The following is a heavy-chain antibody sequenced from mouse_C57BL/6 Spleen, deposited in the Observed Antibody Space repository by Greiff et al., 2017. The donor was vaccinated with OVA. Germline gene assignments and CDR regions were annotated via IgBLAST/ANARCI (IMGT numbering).Heavy chain of an antibody. V-gene: IGHV6-3*01. J-gene: IGHJ2*01. D-gene: IGHD1-1*01. CDR3: TSYYYGISYYFDY. Sequence: EVQLVESGGGLVQPGGSMKLSCVASGFTFSNYWMNWVRQSPEKGLEWVAQIRLKSDNYATHYAESVKGRFTISRDDSKSSVYLQMNNLRAEDTGIYYCTSYYYGISYYFDYWGQGTTLTVSS. CDR1: GFTFSNYW. CDR2: IRLKSDNYAT.